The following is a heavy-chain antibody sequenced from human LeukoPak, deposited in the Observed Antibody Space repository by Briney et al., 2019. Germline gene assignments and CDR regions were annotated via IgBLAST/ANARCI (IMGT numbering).Heavy chain of an antibody. CDR1: GYTFTSDY. V-gene: IGHV1-8*01. Sequence: GASVKVSCKASGYTFTSDYINWVRQATGQGLEWMGWMNPNSGNTGYAQKFQGRVTMTRNTSISTAYVELSSLRSEDTAVYYCARCFSTSWYCYFDFWGQGTLVTVSS. CDR3: ARCFSTSWYCYFDF. J-gene: IGHJ4*02. D-gene: IGHD6-13*01. CDR2: MNPNSGNT.